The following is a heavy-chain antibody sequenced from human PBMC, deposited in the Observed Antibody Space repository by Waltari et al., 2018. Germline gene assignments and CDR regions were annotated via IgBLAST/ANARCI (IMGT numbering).Heavy chain of an antibody. V-gene: IGHV1-2*02. J-gene: IGHJ6*02. CDR2: INPSSGST. Sequence: QVQLVQSGAEVKKPGASLKVSCKASGYTFTGYSMHWVRQAPGQGLAWMGGINPSSGSTNYAQKFQSRVTMTRDTSMSTAYLELSRLRSDDTAVYYCASLAVAGHYGMDVWGQGTTVTVSS. CDR3: ASLAVAGHYGMDV. CDR1: GYTFTGYS. D-gene: IGHD6-19*01.